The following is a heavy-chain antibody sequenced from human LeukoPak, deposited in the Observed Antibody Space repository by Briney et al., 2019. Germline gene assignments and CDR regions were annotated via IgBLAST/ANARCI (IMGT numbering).Heavy chain of an antibody. J-gene: IGHJ5*02. V-gene: IGHV4-59*12. CDR3: ARGRRLITIFGVVIRNWFDP. D-gene: IGHD3-3*01. CDR2: IHYSGST. Sequence: SETLSLTCTVSGGSINNYYWSWIRQPPGKGLEWIGYIHYSGSTNYNPSLRSRVTISVDMSKKQFSLKLRSVTAADTAVYYCARGRRLITIFGVVIRNWFDPWGQGTLVTVSS. CDR1: GGSINNYY.